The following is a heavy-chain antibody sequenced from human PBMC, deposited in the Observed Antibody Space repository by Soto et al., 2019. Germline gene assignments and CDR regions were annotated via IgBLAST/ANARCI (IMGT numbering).Heavy chain of an antibody. CDR2: INHSGST. D-gene: IGHD3-10*01. Sequence: SETLCLTCAVYGGSFSGYYWSWIRQPPGKGLEWIGEINHSGSTNYNPSFKSRVTISVDTSKNQFSLKLSSVTAADTAVYYCATKAIKYYYGSGSYSYWGQGTLVTVSS. V-gene: IGHV4-34*01. J-gene: IGHJ4*02. CDR3: ATKAIKYYYGSGSYSY. CDR1: GGSFSGYY.